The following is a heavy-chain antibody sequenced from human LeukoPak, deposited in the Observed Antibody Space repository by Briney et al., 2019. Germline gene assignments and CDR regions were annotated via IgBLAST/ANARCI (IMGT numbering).Heavy chain of an antibody. CDR2: ISSNGDNT. J-gene: IGHJ4*02. V-gene: IGHV3-64D*06. Sequence: GGSLTLSCSASGFTFSTYAMHWVRQAPGKGLEYVSAISSNGDNTYYADSVKGRFTISRDNSKNTLYLQMSSLRAEDTAVYYCVKDGRGWLVDYWGQGTLVTVSS. CDR1: GFTFSTYA. CDR3: VKDGRGWLVDY. D-gene: IGHD6-19*01.